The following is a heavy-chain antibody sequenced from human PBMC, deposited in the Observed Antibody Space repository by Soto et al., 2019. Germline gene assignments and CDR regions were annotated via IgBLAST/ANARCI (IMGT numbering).Heavy chain of an antibody. CDR3: ARLVVVAPVANA. D-gene: IGHD2-2*01. V-gene: IGHV6-1*01. CDR2: TYYRSKWYN. Sequence: SQTLSLTCAISGGSVSSNSATWNWIRHSPSRGLEWLGRTYYRSKWYNEYAVSVKSRITMSVDTSKNSFSLNLTSVTAADTAVYFCARLVVVAPVANAWGQGTLVTVSS. J-gene: IGHJ5*02. CDR1: GGSVSSNSAT.